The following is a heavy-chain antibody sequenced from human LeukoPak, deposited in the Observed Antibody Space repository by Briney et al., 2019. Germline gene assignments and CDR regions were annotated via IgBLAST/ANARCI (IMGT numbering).Heavy chain of an antibody. J-gene: IGHJ3*02. Sequence: GGSLRLSCAASGFTFSNYGMHWVRQAPGKGLEWVAVIWYDGSNDYYADSVKGRFTISRDNSKKTLYLQMNSLRAEDTAVYYCARGINSGYFYVVAAFDIWGRGTMVTVSS. V-gene: IGHV3-33*01. CDR2: IWYDGSND. CDR3: ARGINSGYFYVVAAFDI. D-gene: IGHD3-22*01. CDR1: GFTFSNYG.